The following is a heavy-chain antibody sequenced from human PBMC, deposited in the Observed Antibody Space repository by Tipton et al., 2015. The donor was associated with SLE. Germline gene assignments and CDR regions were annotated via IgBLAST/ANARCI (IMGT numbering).Heavy chain of an antibody. J-gene: IGHJ4*02. V-gene: IGHV4-61*01. CDR3: ARERAEYYGSGSYFEY. CDR2: IHYSGST. CDR1: GGSIISGSYY. Sequence: TLSLTCSVSGGSIISGSYYWSWIRQHPGKGLEWIGYIHYSGSTNYNPSLKSRVTISVDTSKNQFSLKLSSVTAADTAVYYCARERAEYYGSGSYFEYWGQGSLVTVSS. D-gene: IGHD3-10*01.